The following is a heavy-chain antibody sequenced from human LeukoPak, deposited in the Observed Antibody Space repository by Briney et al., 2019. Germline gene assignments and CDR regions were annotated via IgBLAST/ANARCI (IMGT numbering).Heavy chain of an antibody. V-gene: IGHV4-59*12. CDR2: IYYSGST. CDR3: ARGQYSSGPWGY. Sequence: PSETLSLTCTVSGGSISSYYWSWLRQPPGEGLEWIGYIYYSGSTNYNPSLKSRVTISVDTSKNQFSLKLRSVTAADTAVYYCARGQYSSGPWGYWGQGTLVTVSS. CDR1: GGSISSYY. J-gene: IGHJ4*02. D-gene: IGHD5-18*01.